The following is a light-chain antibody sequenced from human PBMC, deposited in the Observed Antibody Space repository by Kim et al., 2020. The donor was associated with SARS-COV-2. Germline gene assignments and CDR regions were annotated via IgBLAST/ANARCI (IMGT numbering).Light chain of an antibody. CDR2: AAS. CDR1: QSISNY. V-gene: IGKV1-39*01. Sequence: ASVGDRVTITCRASQSISNYFNWYQQRTGKAPKLLIYAASSLQSGVPSRFSGSGSETDFTLTISSLQPEDSASYYCQQSYRIPWTFGQGTKVDIK. CDR3: QQSYRIPWT. J-gene: IGKJ1*01.